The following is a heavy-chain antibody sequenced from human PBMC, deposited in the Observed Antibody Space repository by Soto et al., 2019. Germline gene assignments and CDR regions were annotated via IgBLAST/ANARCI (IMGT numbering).Heavy chain of an antibody. CDR1: GFTFSSYS. J-gene: IGHJ4*01. Sequence: GGSLRLSCAASGFTFSSYSMNWVRQAPGKGLEWISYISSSSEDIYYADSVKGRFTVSRDNAKNTLFLQMNSLRDDDSAIYYCARLPKGSVVTGWGQGSLVTVSS. V-gene: IGHV3-48*02. CDR3: ARLPKGSVVTG. D-gene: IGHD2-21*02. CDR2: ISSSSEDI.